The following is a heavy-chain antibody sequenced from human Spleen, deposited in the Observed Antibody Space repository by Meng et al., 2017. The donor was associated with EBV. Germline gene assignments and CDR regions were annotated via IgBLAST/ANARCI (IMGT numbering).Heavy chain of an antibody. CDR3: AKDCFGAKDS. Sequence: EVQVVGPGGGLVQPGGSLGLSCADSGFTLSSYWVHWVRQAPGKGLVWVSRINSDGNVITYTDSVKGRFTISRDNAKNTVYLQMNNVRVEDTAVYYCAKDCFGAKDSWGQGTLVTVSS. D-gene: IGHD1-26*01. CDR1: GFTLSSYW. V-gene: IGHV3-74*01. CDR2: INSDGNVI. J-gene: IGHJ4*02.